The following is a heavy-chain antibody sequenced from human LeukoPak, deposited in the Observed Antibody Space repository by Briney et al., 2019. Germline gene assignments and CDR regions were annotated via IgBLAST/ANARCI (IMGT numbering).Heavy chain of an antibody. V-gene: IGHV4-39*01. CDR1: GGSISSTTYH. Sequence: SETLSLTCTVPGGSISSTTYHWGWIRQPPGKGLESIGTIYYDGNTYYNPSLKSRVTISVDTSKNQFSLRLSSVTAADTAVFYCARLLGNYCSSTSCYPGGYFDYWGQGALVTVSS. CDR2: IYYDGNT. CDR3: ARLLGNYCSSTSCYPGGYFDY. D-gene: IGHD2-2*01. J-gene: IGHJ4*02.